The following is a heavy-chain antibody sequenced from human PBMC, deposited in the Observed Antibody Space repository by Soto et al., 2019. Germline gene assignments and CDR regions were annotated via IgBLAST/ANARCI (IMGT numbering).Heavy chain of an antibody. Sequence: PAGSLSLSCASSGFTFSDYYVSWIRQAPGKGLEWISYISQNSVYIKYADSESGGTTTSRDNTNNSAYLQMNSLRAEETAVYYFARDLQVGAFLYFFDSWGQGTLVTVSS. D-gene: IGHD1-26*01. J-gene: IGHJ4*02. CDR1: GFTFSDYY. CDR2: ISQNSVYI. V-gene: IGHV3-11*06. CDR3: ARDLQVGAFLYFFDS.